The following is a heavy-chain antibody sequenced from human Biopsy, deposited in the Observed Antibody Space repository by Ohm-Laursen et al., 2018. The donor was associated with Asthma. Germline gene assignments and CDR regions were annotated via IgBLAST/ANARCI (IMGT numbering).Heavy chain of an antibody. CDR2: IVFASGAT. CDR3: AAGRTSLQGESLI. J-gene: IGHJ4*01. D-gene: IGHD2/OR15-2a*01. CDR1: GVALSGYT. Sequence: SVKVSCNASGVALSGYTFEWVRQARGLGLEWIAWIVFASGATNYAQNFQERLTVTRDMSAGSVSMELRGLSSTDAAVYYCAAGRTSLQGESLIWGQGTLVSVSS. V-gene: IGHV1-58*01.